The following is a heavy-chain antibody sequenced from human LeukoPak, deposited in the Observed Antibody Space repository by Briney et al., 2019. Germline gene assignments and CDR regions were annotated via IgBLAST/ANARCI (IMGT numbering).Heavy chain of an antibody. V-gene: IGHV4-61*02. CDR3: ARDAWIQLTNDAFDI. CDR2: IYTSGST. J-gene: IGHJ3*02. CDR1: GGSISSGSYY. D-gene: IGHD5-18*01. Sequence: SETLSLTCTVSGGSISSGSYYWSWIRQPAGKGLEWIGRIYTSGSTNYNPSLKSRVTISVDTSKNQFSLKLSSVTAADTAVYYCARDAWIQLTNDAFDIWGQGTMVTVSS.